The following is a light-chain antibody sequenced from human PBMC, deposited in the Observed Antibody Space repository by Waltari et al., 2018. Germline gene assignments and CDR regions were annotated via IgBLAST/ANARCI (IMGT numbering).Light chain of an antibody. Sequence: DIVMTQPPLSLPVTLGQPASISCRSSRGLVHSNGNTYLSWLQQRPGQPPRRLIYKVSNRVPGVPDRFSGSGAGTDFTLKISRVEAEDVGTYYCMQAKEFPRALGRGTKVEIK. CDR1: RGLVHSNGNTY. V-gene: IGKV2-24*01. CDR3: MQAKEFPRA. CDR2: KVS. J-gene: IGKJ1*01.